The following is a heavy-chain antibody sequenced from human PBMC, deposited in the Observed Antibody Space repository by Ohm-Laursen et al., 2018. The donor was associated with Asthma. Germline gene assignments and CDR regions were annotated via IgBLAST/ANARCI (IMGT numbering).Heavy chain of an antibody. CDR2: IYYSGLT. CDR3: ARGAFYYESTGYYFFDH. D-gene: IGHD3-22*01. CDR1: GDSISNGGYY. J-gene: IGHJ4*02. V-gene: IGHV4-31*03. Sequence: SQTLSLTCTVSGDSISNGGYYWSWIRQHPGKGLEWIGYIYYSGLTYSNPSLRSRVIISVDTSKNQFSLNLTSVTAADTAVYYCARGAFYYESTGYYFFDHWGQGALVTVSS.